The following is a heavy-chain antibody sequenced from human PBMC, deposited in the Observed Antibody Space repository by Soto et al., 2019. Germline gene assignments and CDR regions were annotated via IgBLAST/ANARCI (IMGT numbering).Heavy chain of an antibody. CDR1: GGSVSSGGYY. V-gene: IGHV4-31*03. Sequence: QVQLQESGPGVVKPSQTLSLTCTVSGGSVSSGGYYWSWIRQHPGKGLEWIGYISYSGSTYYNPSLKSRPTISVDTSKNQFSLKLSSVTAADTAVYYCARALPSYYYYGMDVWGQGTTVTVSS. CDR3: ARALPSYYYYGMDV. J-gene: IGHJ6*02. CDR2: ISYSGST.